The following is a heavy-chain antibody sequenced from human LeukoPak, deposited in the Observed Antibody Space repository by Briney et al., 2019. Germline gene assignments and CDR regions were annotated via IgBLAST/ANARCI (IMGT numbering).Heavy chain of an antibody. D-gene: IGHD3-3*01. Sequence: GGSLRLSCAASGFTFSSYSMNWVRQAPGKGLEWVSYISSSSSTIYYADSVKGRFTISRDNSKNTLYLQMNSLRAEDTAVYYCAKEDRTIFGVVTPFDYWGQGTLVTVSS. J-gene: IGHJ4*02. CDR1: GFTFSSYS. CDR3: AKEDRTIFGVVTPFDY. CDR2: ISSSSSTI. V-gene: IGHV3-48*01.